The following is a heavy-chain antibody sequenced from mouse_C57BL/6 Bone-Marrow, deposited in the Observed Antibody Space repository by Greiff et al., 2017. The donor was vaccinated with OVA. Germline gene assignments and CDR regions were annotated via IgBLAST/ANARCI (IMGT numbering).Heavy chain of an antibody. J-gene: IGHJ3*01. CDR1: GYTFTSYW. Sequence: VKLQQPGAELVKPGASVKMSCKASGYTFTSYWITWVKQRPGQGLEWIGDIYPGSGSTNYNEKFKSKATLTVDTSSSTDYMQLSSLTSEDSAVYYCARWGFRYYGSSYGAWFAYWGQGTLVTVSA. CDR3: ARWGFRYYGSSYGAWFAY. CDR2: IYPGSGST. V-gene: IGHV1-55*01. D-gene: IGHD1-1*01.